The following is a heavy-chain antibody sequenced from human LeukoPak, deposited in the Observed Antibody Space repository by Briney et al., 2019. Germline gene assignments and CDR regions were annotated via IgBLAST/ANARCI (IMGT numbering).Heavy chain of an antibody. Sequence: PGGSLRLSCAASGFILSTYGMSWVRQAPGKGLEWVSAISASGGVTYYADSVKGRFTISRDNAKNSLYLQMNSLRAEDTAVYYCARGRRDGYNYWGQGTLVTVSS. CDR2: ISASGGVT. CDR1: GFILSTYG. V-gene: IGHV3-23*01. D-gene: IGHD5-24*01. J-gene: IGHJ4*02. CDR3: ARGRRDGYNY.